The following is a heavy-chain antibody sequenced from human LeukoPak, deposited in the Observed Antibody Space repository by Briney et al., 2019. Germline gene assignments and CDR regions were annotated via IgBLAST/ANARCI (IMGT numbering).Heavy chain of an antibody. Sequence: GGSLRLSCAASEFIFSSYSMNWVRQAPGKGLEWVSYITNSGNSKSYADSVKGRFTISRDNSKNTLYLQMNSLRAEDTAVYYCAKDRDYYDSSGQDYWGQGTLVTVSS. CDR1: EFIFSSYS. J-gene: IGHJ4*02. CDR3: AKDRDYYDSSGQDY. V-gene: IGHV3-48*01. CDR2: ITNSGNSK. D-gene: IGHD3-22*01.